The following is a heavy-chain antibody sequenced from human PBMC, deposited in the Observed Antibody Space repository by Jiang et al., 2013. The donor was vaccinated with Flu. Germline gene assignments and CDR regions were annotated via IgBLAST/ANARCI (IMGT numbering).Heavy chain of an antibody. CDR1: GFTFSDYW. Sequence: QLLESGGGLVQPGGSLRLSCAASGFTFSDYWMSWVRQAPGKGLEWVANIKEDGSEKYYVDSVKGRFTISRDNAKNSLYLQMNNLRAEDTAVYYCARVKGPRIPIFGVLISTFDYWGQGTLVTVSS. J-gene: IGHJ4*02. CDR2: IKEDGSEK. V-gene: IGHV3-7*03. D-gene: IGHD3-3*01. CDR3: ARVKGPRIPIFGVLISTFDY.